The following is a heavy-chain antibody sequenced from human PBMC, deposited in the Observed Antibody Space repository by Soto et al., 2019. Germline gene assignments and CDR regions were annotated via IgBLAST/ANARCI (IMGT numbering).Heavy chain of an antibody. V-gene: IGHV3-23*01. CDR2: ITSGGGST. CDR1: GFTFSSYV. Sequence: GGSLRLSCAASGFTFSSYVMSWVRQAPGKGLQWVSTITSGGGSTYYADSVKGRFTTSRDNSKDTLYLQMNSLRAEDTAIYYCAKGNILNGYPPPWYYDYSGQGLLVTVYS. CDR3: AKGNILNGYPPPWYYDY. J-gene: IGHJ4*02. D-gene: IGHD3-9*01.